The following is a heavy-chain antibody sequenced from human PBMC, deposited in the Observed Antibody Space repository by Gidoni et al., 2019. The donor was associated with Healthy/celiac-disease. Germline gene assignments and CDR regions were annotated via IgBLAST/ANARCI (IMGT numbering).Heavy chain of an antibody. CDR2: INWNGGST. CDR3: AREGRGYLFDY. V-gene: IGHV3-20*04. CDR1: GCTFDEYG. D-gene: IGHD5-12*01. Sequence: EVQLVESGGGVVRPGGSLRRPCAASGCTFDEYGMSWVRQAPGKGLEWGSGINWNGGSTGYADSVKGRFTISRDNAKNSLYLQMNSLRAEDTALYYCAREGRGYLFDYWGQGTLVTVSS. J-gene: IGHJ4*02.